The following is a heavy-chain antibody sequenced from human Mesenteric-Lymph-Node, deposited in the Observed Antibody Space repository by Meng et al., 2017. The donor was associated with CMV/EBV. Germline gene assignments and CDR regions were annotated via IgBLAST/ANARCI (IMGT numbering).Heavy chain of an antibody. CDR1: GYSFTSYW. V-gene: IGHV5-51*01. CDR2: IYPGDSDT. Sequence: GGSLRLSCKGSGYSFTSYWIGWVRQMPGKGLEWMGIIYPGDSDTRYSPSFQGQVTISADKSISTAYLQCSSLKASDTAMYYCVRLVRTAMLTYFDLWGRGTLVTVSS. D-gene: IGHD5-18*01. J-gene: IGHJ2*01. CDR3: VRLVRTAMLTYFDL.